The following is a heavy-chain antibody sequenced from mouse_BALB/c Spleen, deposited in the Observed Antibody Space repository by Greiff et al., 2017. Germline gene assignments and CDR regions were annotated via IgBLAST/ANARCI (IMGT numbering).Heavy chain of an antibody. J-gene: IGHJ4*01. CDR3: TSYGNSYAMDY. CDR2: IDPETGGT. CDR1: GYTFTDYE. D-gene: IGHD2-1*01. Sequence: QVQLQQSGAELVRPGASVTLSCKASGYTFTDYEMHWVKQTPVHGLEWIGAIDPETGGTAYNQKFKGKATLTADKSSSTAYMELRSLTSEDSAVYYCTSYGNSYAMDYWGQGTSVTVPS. V-gene: IGHV1-15*01.